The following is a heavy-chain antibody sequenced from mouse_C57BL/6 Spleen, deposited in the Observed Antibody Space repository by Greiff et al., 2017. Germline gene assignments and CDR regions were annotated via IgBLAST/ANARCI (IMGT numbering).Heavy chain of an antibody. CDR2: IHPNSGST. D-gene: IGHD4-1*01. V-gene: IGHV1-64*01. J-gene: IGHJ3*01. Sequence: VQLQQPGAELVKPGASVKLSCKASGYTFTSYWMHWVKQRPGQGLEWIGMIHPNSGSTNYNEKFKSKATLTVDKSSSTAYMQLSSLTSEDSAVYYCARVAGKEGFAYWGQGTLVTVSA. CDR3: ARVAGKEGFAY. CDR1: GYTFTSYW.